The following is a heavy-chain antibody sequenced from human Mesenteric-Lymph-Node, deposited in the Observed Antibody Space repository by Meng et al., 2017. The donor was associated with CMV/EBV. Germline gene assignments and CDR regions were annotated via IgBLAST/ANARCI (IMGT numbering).Heavy chain of an antibody. CDR1: GGSINSGGYY. V-gene: IGHV4-31*03. CDR2: IYYSGST. D-gene: IGHD3-10*01. CDR3: ARQEYYYASGAFDY. Sequence: SETLSLTCTVSGGSINSGGYYWTWIRQHPGKGLEWIGYIYYSGSTYYNPSLKSRVTISVDTSKNQFSLKLNSVTAADTAVYYCARQEYYYASGAFDYWGQGTLVTVSS. J-gene: IGHJ4*02.